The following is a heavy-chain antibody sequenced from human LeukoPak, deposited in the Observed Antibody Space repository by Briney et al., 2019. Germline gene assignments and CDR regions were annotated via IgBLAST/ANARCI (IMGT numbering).Heavy chain of an antibody. CDR1: GFTFSSYS. CDR3: ARDGGLQLVPFDY. J-gene: IGHJ4*02. D-gene: IGHD6-6*01. CDR2: ISSSSSYI. V-gene: IGHV3-21*01. Sequence: PGGSLRLSCAASGFTFSSYSMNWVRQAPGKGLEWVSSISSSSSYIYYADSVKGRFTISRDNAKNSLYLQMNSLRAEDTAVYYCARDGGLQLVPFDYWGQGTLVTVSS.